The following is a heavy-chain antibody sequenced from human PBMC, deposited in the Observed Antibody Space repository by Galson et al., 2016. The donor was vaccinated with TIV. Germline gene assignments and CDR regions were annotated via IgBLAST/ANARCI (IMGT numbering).Heavy chain of an antibody. CDR2: IIPLSGT. CDR1: GGVFNNYA. V-gene: IGHV1-69*13. J-gene: IGHJ6*02. D-gene: IGHD4-11*01. Sequence: SVKVSCKASGGVFNNYAILWVRQAPGQGLEWMGGIIPLSGTTYAKKFQGRLTVTADEGTKTTYMDPSRLTSDDTAVYYCARGGHYTLDVWGQGTAVTVSS. CDR3: ARGGHYTLDV.